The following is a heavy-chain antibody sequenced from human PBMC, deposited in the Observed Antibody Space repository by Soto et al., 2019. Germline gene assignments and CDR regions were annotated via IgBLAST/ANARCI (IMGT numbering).Heavy chain of an antibody. CDR2: NIPILGIA. CDR3: ARAGSSWQFDP. V-gene: IGHV1-69*02. Sequence: QVQLVQSGAEVKKPGSSVKVSCKASGGTFSRYTISWVRQAPGQGREWMGRNIPILGIANYAQKFQGRVTITEHNSTSTAYMELSSLRSEDTAVYYCARAGSSWQFDPWGQGTLVTVSS. D-gene: IGHD6-13*01. CDR1: GGTFSRYT. J-gene: IGHJ5*02.